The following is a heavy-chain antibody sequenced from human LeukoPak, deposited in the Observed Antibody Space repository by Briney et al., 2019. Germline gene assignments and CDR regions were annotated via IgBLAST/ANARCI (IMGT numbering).Heavy chain of an antibody. CDR2: ISSSSSTI. CDR1: GFTFSSYS. Sequence: PGGSLRLSCAASGFTFSSYSMNWVRQAPGKGLEWVSYISSSSSTIYYADSVKGRFTISRDNAKNSLYLQMNSLRAEDTAVYHCARGGLGYCSGGSCHHDYRGQGTLVTVSS. J-gene: IGHJ4*02. CDR3: ARGGLGYCSGGSCHHDY. V-gene: IGHV3-48*01. D-gene: IGHD2-15*01.